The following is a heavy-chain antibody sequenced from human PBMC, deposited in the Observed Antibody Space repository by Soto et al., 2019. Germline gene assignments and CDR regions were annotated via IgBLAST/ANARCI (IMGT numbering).Heavy chain of an antibody. CDR3: ARTYYYGSSGYDY. CDR1: GFIFSSYW. V-gene: IGHV3-74*01. D-gene: IGHD3-22*01. CDR2: INSDGSST. J-gene: IGHJ4*02. Sequence: GGSLRLSCAASGFIFSSYWMHWVRQAPGKGLVWVSRINSDGSSTTYADSVKGRFTVSRDNAKNTVYLQMNSLRAEDTAVYYCARTYYYGSSGYDYWGQGTLVTSPQ.